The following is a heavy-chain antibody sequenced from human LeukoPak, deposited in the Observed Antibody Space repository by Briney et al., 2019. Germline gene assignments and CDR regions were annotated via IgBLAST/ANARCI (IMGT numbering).Heavy chain of an antibody. V-gene: IGHV4-59*01. CDR1: GGSINSYY. CDR3: VTGSGWLPDY. D-gene: IGHD6-19*01. CDR2: IYHSEST. Sequence: SETLPLTCSVSGGSINSYYCNWYRQSPGKRLEWIGYIYHSESTKYNPSLKSRVSISADTSKNQFSLRLTSVTAADTAIYYCVTGSGWLPDYWGQGTLVTVSS. J-gene: IGHJ4*02.